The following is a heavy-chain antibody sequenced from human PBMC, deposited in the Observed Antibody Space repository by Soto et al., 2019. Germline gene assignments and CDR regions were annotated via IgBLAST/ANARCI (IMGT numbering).Heavy chain of an antibody. CDR2: IPSDGRDV. V-gene: IGHV3-74*01. J-gene: IGHJ4*02. CDR3: TRDDSGLGIDY. D-gene: IGHD1-26*01. CDR1: GFNFRDFW. Sequence: GGSLRLSCEASGFNFRDFWMHWVRQPPGKGPEWVSNIPSDGRDVSYADSVRGRFTISRDDARNTLCLQMSDLRVEDTAIYYCTRDDSGLGIDYWGQGTQVTVSS.